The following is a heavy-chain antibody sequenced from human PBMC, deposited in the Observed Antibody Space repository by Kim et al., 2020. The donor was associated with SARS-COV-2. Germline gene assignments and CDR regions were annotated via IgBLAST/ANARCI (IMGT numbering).Heavy chain of an antibody. D-gene: IGHD3-16*01. J-gene: IGHJ4*02. CDR2: ISGCGGST. CDR3: AGGWQHVFCFDY. CDR1: GFTFSSYA. V-gene: IGHV3-23*01. Sequence: GGSLRLSCAASGFTFSSYARSWVRKAQGKGLGRVSAISGCGGSTYYADSVKGRFTISRDKSKNTLYLQMNTLRAADTAAYYCAGGWQHVFCFDYWGLGTL.